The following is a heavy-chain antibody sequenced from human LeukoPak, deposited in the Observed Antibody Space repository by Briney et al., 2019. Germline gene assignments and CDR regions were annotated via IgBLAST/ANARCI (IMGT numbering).Heavy chain of an antibody. Sequence: LXLSWAAAGFTFSNYWMSWVRQAAGKGREWGANIKEDGRGKYYVDSVKGRFTISRDNARNSLYLQMTSLRAEDTAVYYCASGRQLGYWGQGTLVTVSS. V-gene: IGHV3-7*01. J-gene: IGHJ4*02. D-gene: IGHD6-13*01. CDR3: ASGRQLGY. CDR1: GFTFSNYW. CDR2: IKEDGRGK.